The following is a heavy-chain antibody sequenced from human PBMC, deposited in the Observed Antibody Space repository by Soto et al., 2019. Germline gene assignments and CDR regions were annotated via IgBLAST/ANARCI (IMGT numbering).Heavy chain of an antibody. Sequence: PSETLSLTCTVSGDSVSSRGYYWSWIRQPPGKGLEWIAYISNSGSTKSNPSLKSRVTISIDTSKNQFSLQLSSVTAADTAIYYCAREYFDSPGYYYPAPLGYWGQGTLVTVSS. V-gene: IGHV4-61*08. J-gene: IGHJ4*02. D-gene: IGHD3-22*01. CDR3: AREYFDSPGYYYPAPLGY. CDR1: GDSVSSRGYY. CDR2: ISNSGST.